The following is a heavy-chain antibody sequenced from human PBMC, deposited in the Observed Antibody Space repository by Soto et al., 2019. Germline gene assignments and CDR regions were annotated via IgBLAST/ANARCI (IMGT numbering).Heavy chain of an antibody. J-gene: IGHJ6*02. CDR3: AKDLWLSISAFVYYYGMDV. CDR2: ISYDGSNK. V-gene: IGHV3-30*18. CDR1: GFAFSSYG. Sequence: QEQLVESGGGVVQPGRSLRLSCAASGFAFSSYGMHWVRQAPGKGLEWVAVISYDGSNKYYADSVKGRFTLSRDNSKNTLYLQINSLGVEDTAVYYCAKDLWLSISAFVYYYGMDVWGQGTTVTVSS. D-gene: IGHD2-15*01.